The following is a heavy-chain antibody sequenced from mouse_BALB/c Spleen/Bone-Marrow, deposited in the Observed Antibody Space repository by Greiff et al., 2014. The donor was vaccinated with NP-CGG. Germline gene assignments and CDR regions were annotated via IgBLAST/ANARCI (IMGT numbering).Heavy chain of an antibody. CDR2: IIPSNDVT. J-gene: IGHJ4*01. V-gene: IGHV1-14*01. CDR3: ARKRGGAMDY. Sequence: EVQLQESGPELVKPGASVKMSCKASGYTFTSYVMHWVKQKPGQGLEWIGYIIPSNDVTKYNEKFKGKATLTSDKSSSTAYMGLSSLTSEDSAVYYCARKRGGAMDYWGPGTSVTVSS. CDR1: GYTFTSYV.